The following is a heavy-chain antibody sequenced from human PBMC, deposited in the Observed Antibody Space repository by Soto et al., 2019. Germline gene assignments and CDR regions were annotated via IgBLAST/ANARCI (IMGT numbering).Heavy chain of an antibody. CDR1: GYTFTTYD. V-gene: IGHV1-8*01. Sequence: QVHLVQSGAEVKEPGASVKVSCKASGYTFTTYDINWLRQATGQGLEWMGWMSPNSGSTGYAQKFQGRVTMTRDTSKGIAYMELSSLTSEDTAVYYCARGVDAGVDYWGQGALVTVSS. CDR3: ARGVDAGVDY. J-gene: IGHJ4*02. D-gene: IGHD3-9*01. CDR2: MSPNSGST.